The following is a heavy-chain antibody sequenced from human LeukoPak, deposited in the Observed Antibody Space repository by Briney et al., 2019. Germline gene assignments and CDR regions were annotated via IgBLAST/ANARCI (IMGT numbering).Heavy chain of an antibody. CDR1: GYTFTSYD. J-gene: IGHJ4*02. D-gene: IGHD1-26*01. V-gene: IGHV1-8*01. Sequence: ASVNVSCKASGYTFTSYDINWGRQATGQGLEWMGWMNPNSGNTGYAQKFQGRVTMTRNTSISTAYMELSSLRSEDTAVYYCAREMRVGATREKYFDYWGQGTLVTVSS. CDR3: AREMRVGATREKYFDY. CDR2: MNPNSGNT.